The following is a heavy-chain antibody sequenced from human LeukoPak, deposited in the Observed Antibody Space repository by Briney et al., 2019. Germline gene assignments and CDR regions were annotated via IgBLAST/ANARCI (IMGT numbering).Heavy chain of an antibody. CDR3: ARDLMRFLEWVN. CDR1: GFSLSNYA. J-gene: IGHJ4*02. Sequence: GGSLRLSCVVSGFSLSNYAMNWVRQAPGKGPEWVSYISSANSHIYYADSVKGRFIISRDNAKNSLYLQMNSLRAEDTAVYYCARDLMRFLEWVNWGQGTLVTVSS. D-gene: IGHD3-3*01. V-gene: IGHV3-21*01. CDR2: ISSANSHI.